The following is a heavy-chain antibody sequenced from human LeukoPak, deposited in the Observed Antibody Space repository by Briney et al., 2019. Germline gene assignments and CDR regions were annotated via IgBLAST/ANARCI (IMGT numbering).Heavy chain of an antibody. CDR2: IYYSGST. D-gene: IGHD6-13*01. Sequence: SETLSLTCTVSGSSISSFYWSWIRQPPGKGLEWIGYIYYSGSTNYNPSLKSRVTIAVDTSKNQFSLKLTSVTAADTAVYYCARGGSSWSTDYYYYGMDVWGQGTTVTVSS. CDR3: ARGGSSWSTDYYYYGMDV. V-gene: IGHV4-59*01. J-gene: IGHJ6*02. CDR1: GSSISSFY.